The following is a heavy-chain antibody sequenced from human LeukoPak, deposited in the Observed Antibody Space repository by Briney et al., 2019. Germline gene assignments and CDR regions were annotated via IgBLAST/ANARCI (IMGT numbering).Heavy chain of an antibody. CDR1: GFSFSSFA. CDR2: ITTNGGST. J-gene: IGHJ3*02. CDR3: AKVAAAGIGASDI. D-gene: IGHD6-13*01. Sequence: PGGSLRLSCSASGFSFSSFAMHWVRQAPGKGLEYVSAITTNGGSTYYADSVKGRFTISRDNAKNTVYFQLSSLRDEDTAVYYCAKVAAAGIGASDIWGQGTMVTVSS. V-gene: IGHV3-64D*06.